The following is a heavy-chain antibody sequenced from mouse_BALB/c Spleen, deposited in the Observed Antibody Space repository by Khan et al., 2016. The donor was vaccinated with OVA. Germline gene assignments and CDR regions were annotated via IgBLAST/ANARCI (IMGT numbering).Heavy chain of an antibody. V-gene: IGHV5-6*01. CDR2: ISPGGSYT. CDR3: ARLAYYDDSEGFAY. D-gene: IGHD1-1*01. Sequence: EVELLQSGGDLVKPEASLKLSCTASGFTFSTYGMSWVRQTPDKRLEWIATISPGGSYTYYQDSVQGQFTITRDNASNTLYLQMSSLKSEDTAMFYCARLAYYDDSEGFAYWGQGTLVTVSA. J-gene: IGHJ3*01. CDR1: GFTFSTYG.